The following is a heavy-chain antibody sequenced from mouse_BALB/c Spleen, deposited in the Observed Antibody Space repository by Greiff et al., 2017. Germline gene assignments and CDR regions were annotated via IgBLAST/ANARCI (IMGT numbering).Heavy chain of an antibody. J-gene: IGHJ1*01. D-gene: IGHD2-4*01. CDR3: ARDYDYDVYWYFDV. V-gene: IGHV5-17*02. CDR2: ISSGSSTI. Sequence: EVMLVESGGGLVQPGGSRKLSCAASGFTFSSFGMHWVRQAPEKGLEWVAYISSGSSTIYYADTVKGRFTISRDNPKNTLFLQMTSLRSEDTAMYYCARDYDYDVYWYFDVWGAGTTVTVSS. CDR1: GFTFSSFG.